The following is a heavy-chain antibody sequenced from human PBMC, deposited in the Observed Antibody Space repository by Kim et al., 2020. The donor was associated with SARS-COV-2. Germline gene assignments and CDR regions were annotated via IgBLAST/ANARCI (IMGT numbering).Heavy chain of an antibody. J-gene: IGHJ5*02. V-gene: IGHV4-4*02. CDR3: ARIRCSSTSCRVSPGWFDP. CDR2: IYHSGST. Sequence: SETLSLTCAVSGGSISSSNWWSWVRQPPGKGLEWIGEIYHSGSTNYNPSLKSRVTISVDKSKNQFSLKLSSVTAADTAVYYCARIRCSSTSCRVSPGWFDPWGQGTLVTVSA. CDR1: GGSISSSNW. D-gene: IGHD2-2*01.